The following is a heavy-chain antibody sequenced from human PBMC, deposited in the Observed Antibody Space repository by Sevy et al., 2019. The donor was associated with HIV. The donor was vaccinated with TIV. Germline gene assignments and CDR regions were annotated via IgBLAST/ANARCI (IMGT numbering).Heavy chain of an antibody. Sequence: SETLSLTCAVSGYSISSGYYWGWIRQPPGKGLEWLGSIYHTGKAYYNPSLKSRVSISVDTSKNQFSLNLSSVTAADTAGYYCARSSRSSSDWGQGTLVTVSS. CDR2: IYHTGKA. J-gene: IGHJ4*02. D-gene: IGHD6-6*01. CDR3: ARSSRSSSD. V-gene: IGHV4-38-2*01. CDR1: GYSISSGYY.